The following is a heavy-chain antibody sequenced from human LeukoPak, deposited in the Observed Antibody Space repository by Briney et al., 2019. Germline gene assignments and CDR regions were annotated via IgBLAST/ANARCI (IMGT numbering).Heavy chain of an antibody. Sequence: GGSLRLSCAAASGFTFSSHQMHWVRQAPGKGLEWVSYISSSGSTIKYAGSGKGRFTISRDNAKNSLYLQMNSLRAEDTAVYYCARPGGDGYNYLVYWGQGTLVTVSS. J-gene: IGHJ4*02. V-gene: IGHV3-48*03. D-gene: IGHD5-24*01. CDR3: ARPGGDGYNYLVY. CDR1: GFTFSSHQ. CDR2: ISSSGSTI.